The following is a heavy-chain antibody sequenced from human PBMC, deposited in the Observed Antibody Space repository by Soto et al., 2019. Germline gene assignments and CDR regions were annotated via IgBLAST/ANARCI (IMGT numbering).Heavy chain of an antibody. J-gene: IGHJ6*02. CDR3: AKPTGRYYYYHGMDV. CDR2: ISWNSGSI. D-gene: IGHD1-1*01. CDR1: GFTFDDYA. V-gene: IGHV3-9*01. Sequence: GGSLRLSCAASGFTFDDYAMHWVRQAPGKGLEWVSGISWNSGSIGYADSVKGRFTISRDNAKNSLYLQMNSLRAEDTALYYCAKPTGRYYYYHGMDVWGQGTTVTVSS.